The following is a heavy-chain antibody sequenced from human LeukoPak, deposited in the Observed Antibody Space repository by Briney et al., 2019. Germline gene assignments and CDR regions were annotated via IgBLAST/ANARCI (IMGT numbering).Heavy chain of an antibody. CDR3: ARVVGKVFKDINGYYFDY. CDR1: GFSFSDYS. CDR2: ISTTSTYI. J-gene: IGHJ4*02. Sequence: PGGPLRLSCTASGFSFSDYSLNWVRQTPGKGLEWVSSISTTSTYIYYADSVKGRFTISRDNAKDSLYLQMNSLRAEDTAIYYCARVVGKVFKDINGYYFDYWGQGILVTVSS. V-gene: IGHV3-21*01. D-gene: IGHD2-15*01.